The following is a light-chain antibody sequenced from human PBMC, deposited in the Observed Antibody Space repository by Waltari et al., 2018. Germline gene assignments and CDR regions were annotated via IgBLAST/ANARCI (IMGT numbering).Light chain of an antibody. V-gene: IGLV3-1*01. J-gene: IGLJ2*01. CDR2: QDT. CDR1: NLGALY. CDR3: QAWDSITSHVV. Sequence: SYELTQPPSVSVSPGQTASIPCSGDNLGALYACWYQQKPGQSPVLVIYQDTRRPSGIPERFSGSNSGNTATLTISGTQAMDEADYYCQAWDSITSHVVFGGGTKLTVL.